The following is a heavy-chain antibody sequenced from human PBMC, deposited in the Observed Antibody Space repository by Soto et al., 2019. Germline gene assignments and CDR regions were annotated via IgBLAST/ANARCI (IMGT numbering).Heavy chain of an antibody. J-gene: IGHJ5*02. Sequence: GASVKVCCKASGYTFTSYDINWVRHATGQGLEWMGWMNPNSGNTVYAQKFQGRGTMTRNTSISTAYMELSSLRSEDTAVYYCAVAAAGHGSSFDPWGQGTLVTVSS. V-gene: IGHV1-8*01. D-gene: IGHD6-13*01. CDR1: GYTFTSYD. CDR2: MNPNSGNT. CDR3: AVAAAGHGSSFDP.